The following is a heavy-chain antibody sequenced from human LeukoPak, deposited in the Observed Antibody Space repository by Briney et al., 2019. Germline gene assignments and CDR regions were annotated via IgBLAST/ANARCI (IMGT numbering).Heavy chain of an antibody. Sequence: SQALSLTCAVSGGSISSGGYSWSWIRQSPGKGLEWIGYIYHSGSTYYNPSLKSRVTISVGRSKNQFSLKLSSVTAADTAVYYCARKGAAVAGPFDYWGRGTLVTVSS. J-gene: IGHJ4*02. CDR3: ARKGAAVAGPFDY. D-gene: IGHD6-19*01. CDR2: IYHSGST. CDR1: GGSISSGGYS. V-gene: IGHV4-30-2*06.